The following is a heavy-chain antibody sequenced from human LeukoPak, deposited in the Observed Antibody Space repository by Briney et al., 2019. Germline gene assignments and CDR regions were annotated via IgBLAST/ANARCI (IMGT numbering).Heavy chain of an antibody. CDR1: GYTLTELS. CDR3: ATTAAFWSGYTHFDY. D-gene: IGHD3-3*01. J-gene: IGHJ4*02. CDR2: FDPEDGET. Sequence: ASVKVSCKVSGYTLTELSMHWVRQAPGKGLEWMGGFDPEDGETIYAQKFQGRVTMTEDTSTDTAHMELSSLRSEDTAVYYCATTAAFWSGYTHFDYWGQGTLVTASS. V-gene: IGHV1-24*01.